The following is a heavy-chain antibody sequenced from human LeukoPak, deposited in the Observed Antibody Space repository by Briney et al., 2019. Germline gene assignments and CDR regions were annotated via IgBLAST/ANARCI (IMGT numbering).Heavy chain of an antibody. CDR1: GGSFSGYY. CDR3: ARDRARLGELSLDY. V-gene: IGHV4-34*01. D-gene: IGHD3-16*02. Sequence: SETLSLTCAVYGGSFSGYYWSWIRQPPGKGLEWIGEINHSGSTNYNPSLKSRVTISVDTSKNQFSLKLSSVTAADTAMYYCARDRARLGELSLDYWGQGTLVTVSS. CDR2: INHSGST. J-gene: IGHJ4*02.